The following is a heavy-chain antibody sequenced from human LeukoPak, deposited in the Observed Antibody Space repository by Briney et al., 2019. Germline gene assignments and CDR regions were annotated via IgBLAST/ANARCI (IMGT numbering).Heavy chain of an antibody. CDR3: AKGEFWTGQAEYFQH. V-gene: IGHV3-33*03. CDR2: IWNDGGKK. CDR1: GFTFRTYG. J-gene: IGHJ1*01. D-gene: IGHD3/OR15-3a*01. Sequence: GWSLRLSCAPSGFTFRTYGMYWVRQAPGKGLEWVAMIWNDGGKKNHADSVKGRFTISRDNSKDTLFLQMNSLRPEDTAVYYCAKGEFWTGQAEYFQHWGQGTLVTVSS.